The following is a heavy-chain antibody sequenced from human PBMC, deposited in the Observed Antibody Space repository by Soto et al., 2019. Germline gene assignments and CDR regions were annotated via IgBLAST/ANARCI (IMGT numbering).Heavy chain of an antibody. D-gene: IGHD3-16*01. CDR3: ARDISSSSGGGNYGWFER. V-gene: IGHV3-23*01. Sequence: GGTLRLSCAASGFTFSRSAMGWVRQATGKGLEWVSSISSSGRDTYYPDTVRGRFTVSRDNSKSTLYLEMNSLSAEDTALYFCARDISSSSGGGNYGWFERWGPGTQVTVSS. CDR2: ISSSGRDT. J-gene: IGHJ5*01. CDR1: GFTFSRSA.